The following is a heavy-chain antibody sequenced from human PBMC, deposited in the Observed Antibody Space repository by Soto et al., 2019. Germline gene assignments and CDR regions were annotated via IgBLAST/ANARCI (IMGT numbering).Heavy chain of an antibody. CDR2: ISGSGGST. D-gene: IGHD2-2*01. CDR1: GFTFSSYA. J-gene: IGHJ6*02. V-gene: IGHV3-23*01. CDR3: AKDEEESRMPWTQRGYYYYGMEV. Sequence: EVQLLESGGGLVQPGGSLRLSCAASGFTFSSYAMSWVRQAPGKGLEWVSAISGSGGSTYYADSVKGRFTISRDNSKNTLYLQMNCLRAEDTAVYYCAKDEEESRMPWTQRGYYYYGMEVWGQGTTVTVSS.